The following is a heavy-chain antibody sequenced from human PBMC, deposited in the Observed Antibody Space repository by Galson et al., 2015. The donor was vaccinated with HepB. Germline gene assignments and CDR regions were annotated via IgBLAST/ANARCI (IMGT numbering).Heavy chain of an antibody. CDR2: ISSNGGST. D-gene: IGHD2-15*01. CDR3: AKDGIMVANNPYHFHY. CDR1: GFTFKNYA. J-gene: IGHJ4*02. Sequence: SLRLSCAASGFTFKNYAMHWVRQAPGKGLEYVSTISSNGGSTYYANSVKGRFTISRDNSKNTLLLQLNSLRAEDTAMYFCAKDGIMVANNPYHFHYWGQGTLVTVSS. V-gene: IGHV3-64*01.